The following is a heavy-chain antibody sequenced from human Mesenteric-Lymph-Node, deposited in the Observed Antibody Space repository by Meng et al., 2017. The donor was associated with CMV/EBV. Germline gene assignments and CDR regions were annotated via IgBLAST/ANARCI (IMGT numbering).Heavy chain of an antibody. Sequence: SVKVSCKASGGTFSSYTISWVRQAPGQGLEWMGRIIPILGIANYAQKFQGRVTITADKSTSTAYMELSSLRSEDTAVYYCARERYYYGSGSYGWYWFDPWGQGTLVTVSS. D-gene: IGHD3-10*01. CDR2: IIPILGIA. CDR1: GGTFSSYT. V-gene: IGHV1-69*04. CDR3: ARERYYYGSGSYGWYWFDP. J-gene: IGHJ5*02.